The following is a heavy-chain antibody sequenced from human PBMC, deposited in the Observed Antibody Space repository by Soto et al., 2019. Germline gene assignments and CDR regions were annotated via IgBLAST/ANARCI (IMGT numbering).Heavy chain of an antibody. CDR2: ISGSGGST. D-gene: IGHD2-8*01. CDR3: AQATGPNVYAIPEYSFDY. V-gene: IGHV3-23*01. J-gene: IGHJ4*02. CDR1: EFSFSIYA. Sequence: WGSTRVSGASAEFSFSIYAMGWVRQAPGKGMEWVSGISGSGGSTYYADSVKGRFTISRDNSKTTLYLQMNSLRAEDTAVYSCAQATGPNVYAIPEYSFDYWGQGTMVTVSS.